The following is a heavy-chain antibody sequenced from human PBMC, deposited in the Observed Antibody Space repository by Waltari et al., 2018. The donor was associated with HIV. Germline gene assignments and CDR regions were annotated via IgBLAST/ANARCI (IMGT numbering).Heavy chain of an antibody. D-gene: IGHD4-17*01. V-gene: IGHV3-15*01. J-gene: IGHJ4*02. CDR2: IKSKTDGGTT. CDR1: GFTFSNAW. CDR3: TTDRYGDYVEGY. Sequence: EVQLVESGGGLVKPGGSLRLSCAASGFTFSNAWMSWVRPDPGKGLEWVGRIKSKTDGGTTDYAAPVKGRFTISRDDSKNTLYLQMNSLKTEDTAVYYCTTDRYGDYVEGYWGQGTLVTVSS.